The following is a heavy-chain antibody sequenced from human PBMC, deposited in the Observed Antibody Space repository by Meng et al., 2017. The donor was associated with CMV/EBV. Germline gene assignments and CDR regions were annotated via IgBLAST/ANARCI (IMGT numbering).Heavy chain of an antibody. CDR2: IYPNSGGT. CDR3: VRDHNWGPDY. D-gene: IGHD1-1*01. V-gene: IGHV1-2*02. J-gene: IGHJ4*02. CDR1: GYRFSDHY. Sequence: QGQLVQPGAGWKRPGASVKVSCQTSGYRFSDHYMHWVRQAPGQGLEWMGWIYPNSGGTHYAQKFQDRVTMTRDTSISTVYMELSRLTSDDTAVYYCVRDHNWGPDYWGQGTLVTVSS.